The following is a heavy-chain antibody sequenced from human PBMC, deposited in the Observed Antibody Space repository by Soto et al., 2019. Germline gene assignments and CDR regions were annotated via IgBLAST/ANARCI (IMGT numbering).Heavy chain of an antibody. CDR3: ARSRNFDY. V-gene: IGHV1-46*03. CDR1: GYTFTNYF. CDR2: FNPSGGST. Sequence: QVQLVQSGAEVKKPGASVKISGEASGYTFTNYFIHWVRLAPGQGLEWMGMFNPSGGSTSYSQKFQGRVTLTRDTSTSTVYMELSSLRSEDTAVYYCARSRNFDYWGQGTLVTVSS. J-gene: IGHJ4*02.